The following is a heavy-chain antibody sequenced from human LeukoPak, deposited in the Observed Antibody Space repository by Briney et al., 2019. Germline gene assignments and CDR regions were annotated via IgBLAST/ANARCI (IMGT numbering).Heavy chain of an antibody. CDR3: ARGRPHGNDY. CDR2: IASDGSST. D-gene: IGHD4-23*01. J-gene: IGHJ4*02. V-gene: IGHV3-74*01. Sequence: SGGSLRLSCAASGFTFSSYRMNWVRQAPGKGLAWVSRIASDGSSTTYADSVKGRFSISRDNAKNTLYLQMNSLGVEDTAVYYCARGRPHGNDYWGQGTLVTVSS. CDR1: GFTFSSYR.